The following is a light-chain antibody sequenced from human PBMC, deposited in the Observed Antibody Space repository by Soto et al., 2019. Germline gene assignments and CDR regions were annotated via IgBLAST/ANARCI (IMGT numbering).Light chain of an antibody. V-gene: IGKV1-16*01. J-gene: IGKJ1*01. Sequence: DIPMTQSPLSLSASVGDRVTITCRASQGILNYLAWFQQKPGKAPKSLIYGASTLQSGVPSRFSGSGSGTDFTLTISSLEFEDFGTYYCQQYLCSPRTFGQGTRVEIK. CDR2: GAS. CDR1: QGILNY. CDR3: QQYLCSPRT.